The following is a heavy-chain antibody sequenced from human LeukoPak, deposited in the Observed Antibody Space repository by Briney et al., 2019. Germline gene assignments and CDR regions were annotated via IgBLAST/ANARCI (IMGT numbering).Heavy chain of an antibody. CDR1: GYTFTGYY. CDR3: ARSPFYDYAWGSYPPSDY. D-gene: IGHD3-16*01. Sequence: GASVKVSCKASGYTFTGYYMHWVRQAPGQGLEWMGWINPNSGGTNYAQKFQGRVTMTRDTSIGTAYMELSRLRSDDTAVYYCARSPFYDYAWGSYPPSDYWGQGTLVTVPS. CDR2: INPNSGGT. J-gene: IGHJ4*02. V-gene: IGHV1-2*02.